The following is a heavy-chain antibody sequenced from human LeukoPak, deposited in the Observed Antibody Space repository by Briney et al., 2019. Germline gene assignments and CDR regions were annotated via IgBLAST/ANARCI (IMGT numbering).Heavy chain of an antibody. CDR3: AKVDGIAVAGTGFADY. Sequence: PGRSLRLSCAASGFTFSSYGMHWVRQAPGKGLEWVAVISYDGSNKYYADSVKGRFTISRDNSKNTLYLQMNSLRAEDTAVYYCAKVDGIAVAGTGFADYWGQGTLVTVSS. J-gene: IGHJ4*02. CDR1: GFTFSSYG. D-gene: IGHD6-19*01. CDR2: ISYDGSNK. V-gene: IGHV3-30*18.